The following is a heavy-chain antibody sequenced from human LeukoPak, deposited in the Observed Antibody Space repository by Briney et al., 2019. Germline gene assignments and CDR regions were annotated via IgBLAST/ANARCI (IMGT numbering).Heavy chain of an antibody. CDR2: INPSGGST. V-gene: IGHV1-46*01. CDR3: ARDRRYSGYDSSVGYYYYYGMDV. Sequence: ASVKVSCKASGGTFSSYATSWVRQAPGQGLEWMGIINPSGGSTSYAQKFQGRVTMTRDTSTSTVYMELSSLRSEDTAVYYCARDRRYSGYDSSVGYYYYYGMDVWGQGTTVTVSS. CDR1: GGTFSSYA. J-gene: IGHJ6*02. D-gene: IGHD5-12*01.